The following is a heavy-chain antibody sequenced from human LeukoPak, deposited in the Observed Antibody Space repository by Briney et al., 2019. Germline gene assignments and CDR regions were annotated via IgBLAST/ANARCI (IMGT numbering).Heavy chain of an antibody. D-gene: IGHD3-10*01. V-gene: IGHV4-59*01. CDR3: ARGTGSFYYYGSGGPFDY. CDR2: IYYTGST. J-gene: IGHJ4*02. CDR1: GGSINSYY. Sequence: SETLSLTCTVSGGSINSYYWSWIRQPPGKGLEWIGYIYYTGSTNYNPSLKSRVTISVDTSKIQISLRLSSVTAADTAVYYCARGTGSFYYYGSGGPFDYWGQGTLVTVSS.